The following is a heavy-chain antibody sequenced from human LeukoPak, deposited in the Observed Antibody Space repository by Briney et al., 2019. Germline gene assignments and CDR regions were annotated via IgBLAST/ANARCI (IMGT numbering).Heavy chain of an antibody. D-gene: IGHD3-16*01. Sequence: SETLSLTCTVSGGSISSSHYYWRWIRQPAGKGLEWIGRIYTSENINYNPSLKSRVIISVDTSKNQVSLKLSSVTAADAAVYYCARGGYNWFDPWGQGTLVTVSS. CDR1: GGSISSSHYY. J-gene: IGHJ5*02. V-gene: IGHV4-61*02. CDR3: ARGGYNWFDP. CDR2: IYTSENI.